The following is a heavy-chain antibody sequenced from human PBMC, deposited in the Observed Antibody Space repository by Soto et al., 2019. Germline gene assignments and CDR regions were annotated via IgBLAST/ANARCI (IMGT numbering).Heavy chain of an antibody. V-gene: IGHV4-31*03. J-gene: IGHJ5*02. CDR2: IYHSGST. CDR3: ARVGYGDYGLDP. D-gene: IGHD4-17*01. Sequence: QVRLQESGPGLVKPSQTLSLTCTVSGGSISGGGEYWGWIRQYPGKGMEWIGYIYHSGSTYYNLSLKSRVTISVDTSKNQFSLKLSSVTAADTAAYYCARVGYGDYGLDPWGQGTLVTVSS. CDR1: GGSISGGGEY.